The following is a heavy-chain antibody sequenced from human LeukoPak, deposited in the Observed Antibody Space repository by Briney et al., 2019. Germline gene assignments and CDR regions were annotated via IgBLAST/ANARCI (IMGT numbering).Heavy chain of an antibody. V-gene: IGHV3-21*01. Sequence: PGGSLRLSCAASGFTFSSYSMNWVRQAPGKGLEWVSSISSSSSYIYYADSVKGRFTISRDNAKNSLYLQMNGLRAEDTAVYYCARDLGPHSSSWSGTSDFAGNYWGQGTLVTVSS. CDR2: ISSSSSYI. CDR1: GFTFSSYS. J-gene: IGHJ4*02. D-gene: IGHD6-13*01. CDR3: ARDLGPHSSSWSGTSDFAGNY.